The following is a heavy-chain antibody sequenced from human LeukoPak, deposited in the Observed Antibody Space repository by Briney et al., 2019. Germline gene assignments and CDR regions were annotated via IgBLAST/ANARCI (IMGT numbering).Heavy chain of an antibody. CDR3: ARGPVGATGYFDY. CDR2: INHSGST. J-gene: IGHJ4*02. CDR1: GGSFSGYY. V-gene: IGHV4-34*01. D-gene: IGHD1-26*01. Sequence: SETLSLTCAVYGGSFSGYYWSWIRQPPGKGLEWIGEINHSGSTNYNPSLKSRVTISVDTSKSQFSLKLSSVTAADTAVYYCARGPVGATGYFDYWGQGTLVTVSS.